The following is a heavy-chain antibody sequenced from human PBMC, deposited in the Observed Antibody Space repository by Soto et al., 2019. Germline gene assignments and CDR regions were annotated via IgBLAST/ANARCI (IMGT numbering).Heavy chain of an antibody. CDR2: IKQDGSEK. D-gene: IGHD2-15*01. J-gene: IGHJ4*02. Sequence: EVQLVESGGGWVQPGGSLRLSCAASGFTFSSYWMSWVRQAPGKGLEWVANIKQDGSEKYYVDSVKGRFTISRDNAQNALYLQMNSLRSEDTAVYYCASGVAATPYYFDYCGQGTLVTVAS. V-gene: IGHV3-7*01. CDR1: GFTFSSYW. CDR3: ASGVAATPYYFDY.